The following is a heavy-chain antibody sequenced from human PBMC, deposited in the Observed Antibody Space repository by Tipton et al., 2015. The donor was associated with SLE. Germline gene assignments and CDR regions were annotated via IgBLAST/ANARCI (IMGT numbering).Heavy chain of an antibody. CDR2: INHSGST. CDR3: ARDYDSSGSLYYMDV. D-gene: IGHD3-22*01. J-gene: IGHJ6*03. V-gene: IGHV4-34*01. Sequence: TLSLTCAVYGGSFSGYYWSWIRQPPGKGLEWIGEINHSGSTNYNPSLKSRVTISVDTSKNQFSLKLSSVTAADTAVYYCARDYDSSGSLYYMDVWGKGTTVTVSS. CDR1: GGSFSGYY.